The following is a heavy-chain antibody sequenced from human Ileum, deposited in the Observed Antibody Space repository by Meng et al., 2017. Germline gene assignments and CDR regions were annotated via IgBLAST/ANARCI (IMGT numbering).Heavy chain of an antibody. Sequence: QVQLQESGPGLVKPSQTLSLTCTVSGGSISSGDSYCSWIRQPPGKGLEWIGYIYYSGSTYYNPSLKSRVTISIDTSKNQFSLKLSSVTAADTAVYYCARENTIFGVVWGSWFDPWGQGTLVTVSS. J-gene: IGHJ5*02. D-gene: IGHD3-3*01. CDR3: ARENTIFGVVWGSWFDP. V-gene: IGHV4-30-4*01. CDR2: IYYSGST. CDR1: GGSISSGDSY.